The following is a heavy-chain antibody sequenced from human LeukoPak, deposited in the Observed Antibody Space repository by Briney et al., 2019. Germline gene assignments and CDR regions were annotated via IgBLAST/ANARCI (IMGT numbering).Heavy chain of an antibody. Sequence: PGGSLRLSCAASGFTFSSYWMSWVRQAPGKGLEWVANIKQGGSEKYYVDSVKGRFTISRDNAKNSLYLQMNSLRAEDTAVYYCARDPNGSGPDFDYWGQGTLVTVSS. V-gene: IGHV3-7*01. CDR2: IKQGGSEK. J-gene: IGHJ4*02. D-gene: IGHD3-10*01. CDR1: GFTFSSYW. CDR3: ARDPNGSGPDFDY.